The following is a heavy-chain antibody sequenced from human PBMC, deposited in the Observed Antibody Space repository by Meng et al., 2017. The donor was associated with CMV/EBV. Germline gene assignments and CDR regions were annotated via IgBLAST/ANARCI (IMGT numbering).Heavy chain of an antibody. D-gene: IGHD2-2*01. CDR3: ARDLVVPPEDYYYGMDV. J-gene: IGHJ6*02. CDR2: ISSSGSTI. Sequence: GESLKISCAASGFTFSSYEMNWVRQAPGKGLEWVSYISSSGSTIYYADSVKGRFTISRDNAKNSLYLQMNSLRAEDTALYYCARDLVVPPEDYYYGMDVWGQGTTVTVSS. CDR1: GFTFSSYE. V-gene: IGHV3-48*03.